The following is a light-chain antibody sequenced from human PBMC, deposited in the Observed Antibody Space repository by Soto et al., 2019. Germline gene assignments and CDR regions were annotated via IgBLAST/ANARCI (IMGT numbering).Light chain of an antibody. CDR3: HQTYNIPWT. Sequence: DIQMTQSPSSLSASVGDRVTITCRASQTITTHVNWYQQKPGKAPKLLIYAASSLQSGVPSRFSGSGSGTDLTLTISSLQPEDFATYWCHQTYNIPWTFGQGSKVEIK. CDR1: QTITTH. V-gene: IGKV1-39*01. J-gene: IGKJ1*01. CDR2: AAS.